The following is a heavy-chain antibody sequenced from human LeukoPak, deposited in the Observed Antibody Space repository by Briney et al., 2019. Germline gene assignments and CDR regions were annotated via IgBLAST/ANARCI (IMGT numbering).Heavy chain of an antibody. CDR2: ISAYNGNT. CDR3: ARVGYHSSTAYYYYGMDV. Sequence: APVKVSFKGSGFTLSSYGISGGRQAPGPGLGWVGWISAYNGNTNYAQKLQGRVTMSTDTSTSTAYMELRSLRSDDTAVYYCARVGYHSSTAYYYYGMDVWGQGTTVTVSS. V-gene: IGHV1-18*01. CDR1: GFTLSSYG. D-gene: IGHD6-13*01. J-gene: IGHJ6*02.